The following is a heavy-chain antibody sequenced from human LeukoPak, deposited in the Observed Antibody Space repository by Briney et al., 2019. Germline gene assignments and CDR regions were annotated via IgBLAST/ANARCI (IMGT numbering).Heavy chain of an antibody. CDR1: GFTFSSYS. D-gene: IGHD5-18*01. V-gene: IGHV3-21*01. Sequence: PGGSLRLSCAASGFTFSSYSMNWVRQAPGKGLEWVSSISSSSSYIYYADSVKGRFTISRDNAKSSLYLQMNSLRAEDTAVYYCARDGGDGYGNTLFDSWGQGTLVTVSS. CDR3: ARDGGDGYGNTLFDS. J-gene: IGHJ4*02. CDR2: ISSSSSYI.